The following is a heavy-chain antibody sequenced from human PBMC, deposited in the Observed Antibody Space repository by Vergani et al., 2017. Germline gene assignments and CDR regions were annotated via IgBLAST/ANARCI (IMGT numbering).Heavy chain of an antibody. CDR1: GFPFSSHW. D-gene: IGHD2-21*02. Sequence: EVQLVESAGDLVRPGRSLRPSCAASGFPFSSHWMHWVRQPPGKGLVWVSRISGDGDMTKYADSVQGRFTISRDNTKNTLFLQMNSLRADDTAVSYCITVTAEPYWGQGTLVTVSS. CDR2: ISGDGDMT. V-gene: IGHV3-74*03. CDR3: ITVTAEPY. J-gene: IGHJ4*02.